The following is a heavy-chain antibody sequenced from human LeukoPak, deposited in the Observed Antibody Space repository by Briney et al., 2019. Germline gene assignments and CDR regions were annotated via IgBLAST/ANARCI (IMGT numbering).Heavy chain of an antibody. CDR2: ISSSSSPI. Sequence: PGGSLRLSCAASGFAFSTYSMNWVRQAPGKGLEWVSYISSSSSPIYYADSVKGRFTFSRDNAKNSLYLQMNSLRAEDTAVYYCARGQIGWYFDLWGRGTLVTVSS. CDR1: GFAFSTYS. CDR3: ARGQIGWYFDL. V-gene: IGHV3-48*04. D-gene: IGHD3-22*01. J-gene: IGHJ2*01.